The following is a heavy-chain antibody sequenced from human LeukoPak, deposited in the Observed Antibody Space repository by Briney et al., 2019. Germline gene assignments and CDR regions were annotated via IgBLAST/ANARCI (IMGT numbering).Heavy chain of an antibody. CDR1: GYTFTSYY. D-gene: IGHD6-13*01. Sequence: GASVKVSCKASGYTFTSYYIHWVRQAPGQGLEWMGIIYPGGGSTSYAQKFQGRVTMTRDMSTSTVYMELRSLRSDDTAVYYCARDRGSSYFDYWGQGTLVTVSS. V-gene: IGHV1-46*01. J-gene: IGHJ4*02. CDR2: IYPGGGST. CDR3: ARDRGSSYFDY.